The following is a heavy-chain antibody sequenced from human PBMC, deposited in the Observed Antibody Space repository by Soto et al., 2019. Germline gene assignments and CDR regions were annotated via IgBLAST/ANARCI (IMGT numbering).Heavy chain of an antibody. J-gene: IGHJ4*02. CDR3: ARGQTYLLWFGYGYFDY. V-gene: IGHV4-34*01. CDR2: INHSGST. Sequence: QVQLQQWGAGLLKPSETLSLTCAVYGGSFSGYYWSWIRQPPGKGLEWIGEINHSGSTNYNPSLKSRVTISVDTSKNQFSLKLSSVSAAYTAVYYCARGQTYLLWFGYGYFDYWGQGTLVTVST. D-gene: IGHD3-10*01. CDR1: GGSFSGYY.